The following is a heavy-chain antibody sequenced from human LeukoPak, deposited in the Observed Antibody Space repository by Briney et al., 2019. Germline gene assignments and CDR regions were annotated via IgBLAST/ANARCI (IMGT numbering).Heavy chain of an antibody. D-gene: IGHD5-18*01. V-gene: IGHV4-34*01. CDR1: GGSFSGYY. Sequence: PSETLSLTCSVYGGSFSGYYWSWIRQPPGKGLEWIGEINHSESTNYNPSLKSRVTISVDTSKNQFSLKLSSVNAADTAVYYCARVDTAMAKDPYYFDYWGQGTLVTVSS. CDR2: INHSEST. J-gene: IGHJ4*02. CDR3: ARVDTAMAKDPYYFDY.